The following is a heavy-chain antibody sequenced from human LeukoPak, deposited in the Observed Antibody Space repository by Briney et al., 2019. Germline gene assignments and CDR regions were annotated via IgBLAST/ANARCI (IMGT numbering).Heavy chain of an antibody. CDR1: GGSISSYY. V-gene: IGHV4-59*01. CDR2: IYYSGST. CDR3: ARVDDYYGYFDY. D-gene: IGHD3-16*01. Sequence: PSETLSLTCTVSGGSISSYYWSWIRQPPGKGLEWIGYIYYSGSTNYNPSLKSRVTISVDTSKNQFSLKLSSVTAADTAVYYCARVDDYYGYFDYWGQGTLVTVSS. J-gene: IGHJ4*02.